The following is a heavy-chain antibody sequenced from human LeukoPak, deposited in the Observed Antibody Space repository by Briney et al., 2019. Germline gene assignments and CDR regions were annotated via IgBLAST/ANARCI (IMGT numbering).Heavy chain of an antibody. CDR3: ARVRYCSGGSCYYFDY. CDR2: IYYSGST. V-gene: IGHV4-59*01. CDR1: GGSISSYY. D-gene: IGHD2-15*01. Sequence: SETLSLTCTVSGGSISSYYWSWIRQPPGKGLEWLGYIYYSGSTNYNPSLKSRVTISVDTSKNQFSLKLSSVAAADTAVYYCARVRYCSGGSCYYFDYWGQGTLVTVSS. J-gene: IGHJ4*02.